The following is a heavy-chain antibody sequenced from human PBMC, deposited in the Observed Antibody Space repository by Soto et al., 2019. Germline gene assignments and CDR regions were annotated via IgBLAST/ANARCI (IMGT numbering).Heavy chain of an antibody. CDR2: IYYSGST. V-gene: IGHV4-39*01. CDR3: ARHPRPAKQWLGSHAPYYYGMDV. Sequence: PSETLSLTCTVSGGSISSSSYYWGWIRQPPGKGLEWIGSIYYSGSTYYNPSLKSRVTISVDTSKNQFSLKLSSVTAADTAVYYCARHPRPAKQWLGSHAPYYYGMDVWGQGTTVTV. D-gene: IGHD6-19*01. CDR1: GGSISSSSYY. J-gene: IGHJ6*02.